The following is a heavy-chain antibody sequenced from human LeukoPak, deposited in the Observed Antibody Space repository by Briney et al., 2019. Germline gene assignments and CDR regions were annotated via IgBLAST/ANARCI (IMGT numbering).Heavy chain of an antibody. J-gene: IGHJ4*02. V-gene: IGHV4-61*08. Sequence: SETLSLTCTVSGGSISSGGYYWSWIRQPPGKGLEWIGYIYYSGSTNYNPSLKSRVTISVDTSKNQFSLKLSSVTAADTAVYYCARDSLGGNHRKWGQGTLVTVSS. CDR2: IYYSGST. CDR1: GGSISSGGYY. D-gene: IGHD2-15*01. CDR3: ARDSLGGNHRK.